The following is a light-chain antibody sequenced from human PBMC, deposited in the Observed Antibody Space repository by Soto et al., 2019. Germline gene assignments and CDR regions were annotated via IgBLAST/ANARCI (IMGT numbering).Light chain of an antibody. CDR3: QSYDSSLSGWV. V-gene: IGLV1-40*01. CDR2: GNS. Sequence: QSVLTQPPSVSGAPGQRVTISCTGSSSNIGAGYDVHWYQQLPGTAPKLLIYGNSNRPSGVPDRFSGSKSGTSASLAITGLQAEDEADYYCQSYDSSLSGWVFGGVTKLNVL. CDR1: SSNIGAGYD. J-gene: IGLJ3*02.